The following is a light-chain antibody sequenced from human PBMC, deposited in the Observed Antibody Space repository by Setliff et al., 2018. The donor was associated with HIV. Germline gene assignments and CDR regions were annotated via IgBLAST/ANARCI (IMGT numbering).Light chain of an antibody. Sequence: QSALAQPASVSGSPGQSITISCTGTSSDIAIYNFVSWYQHHPGKAPKLIIYDVSNRPSGVSNRFSGSKSGNTASLTISGLQAEDEADYYCGSYTSSSTLVFGTGTKVTVL. CDR2: DVS. V-gene: IGLV2-14*03. CDR3: GSYTSSSTLV. J-gene: IGLJ1*01. CDR1: SSDIAIYNF.